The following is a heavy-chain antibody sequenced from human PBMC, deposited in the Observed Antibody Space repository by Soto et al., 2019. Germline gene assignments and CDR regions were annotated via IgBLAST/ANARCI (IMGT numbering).Heavy chain of an antibody. CDR3: ARNPGEVGATTPWFGP. V-gene: IGHV3-30-3*01. Sequence: QVQLVESGGGVVQPGRSLRPSCAASGFTFSSYAMHWVRQAPGKGLEWVAIISYDGSNKYYADSVKGRFTISRDNSKNTRYLQMNSLRAEDTAVYYCARNPGEVGATTPWFGPWGQGTLFTVSS. CDR1: GFTFSSYA. D-gene: IGHD1-26*01. J-gene: IGHJ5*02. CDR2: ISYDGSNK.